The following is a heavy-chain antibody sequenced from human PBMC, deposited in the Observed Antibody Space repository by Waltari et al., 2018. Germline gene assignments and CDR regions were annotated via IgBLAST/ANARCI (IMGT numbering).Heavy chain of an antibody. CDR1: GFTFSSYG. Sequence: QVQLVESGGGVVQPGGSLRLSCAASGFTFSSYGMHWVRQAPGKGLEWVAVIRYDGSNKYYADSVKGRFTISRDNSKNTLYLQMNSLRAEDTAVYYCAKRSGVGYFDYWGQGTLVTVSS. CDR3: AKRSGVGYFDY. J-gene: IGHJ4*02. CDR2: IRYDGSNK. V-gene: IGHV3-30*02. D-gene: IGHD3-10*01.